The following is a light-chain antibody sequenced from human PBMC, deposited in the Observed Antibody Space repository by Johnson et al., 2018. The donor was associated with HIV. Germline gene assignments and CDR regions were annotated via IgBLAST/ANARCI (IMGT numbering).Light chain of an antibody. CDR2: ENN. Sequence: VLTQPPSVSAAPGQKVTISCSGSSSNIGNNYVSWYQQLPGTAPKLLIYENNKRPSGIPDRFSGSKSGTSATLGITGLQTGDEADYYCGTWDSSLSAGVVGTGTKVTVI. CDR1: SSNIGNNY. V-gene: IGLV1-51*02. J-gene: IGLJ1*01. CDR3: GTWDSSLSAGV.